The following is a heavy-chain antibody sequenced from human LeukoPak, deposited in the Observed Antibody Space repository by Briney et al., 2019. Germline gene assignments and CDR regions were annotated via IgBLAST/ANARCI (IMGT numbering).Heavy chain of an antibody. D-gene: IGHD3-16*01. V-gene: IGHV3-23*01. CDR2: VSGSGGST. Sequence: GGSLRLSCAASGFTFSSYAMSWVRQAPGKGLEWVSAVSGSGGSTYYADSVKGRFTISRDNSKNTLYRQMNSLRVEDTAVYYCANRPVWVHYAADYWGQGTLVTVSS. CDR1: GFTFSSYA. J-gene: IGHJ4*02. CDR3: ANRPVWVHYAADY.